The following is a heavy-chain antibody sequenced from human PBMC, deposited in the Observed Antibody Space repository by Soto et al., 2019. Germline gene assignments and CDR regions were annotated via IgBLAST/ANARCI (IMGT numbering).Heavy chain of an antibody. CDR1: GYTLITYG. J-gene: IGHJ4*02. CDR2: INTYNGAT. V-gene: IGHV1-18*01. CDR3: ARYCSGGSCHKGVPDY. Sequence: ASVKVSCKVSGYTLITYGISWVRQAPGQGLEWMGWINTYNGATNYAQNLQGRVTMTTDTSTNTAYMDLRSLRSDETAVYYCARYCSGGSCHKGVPDYWGQGTLVTVSS. D-gene: IGHD2-15*01.